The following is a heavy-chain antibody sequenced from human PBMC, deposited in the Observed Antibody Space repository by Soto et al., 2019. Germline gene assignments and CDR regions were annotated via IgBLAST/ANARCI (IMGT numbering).Heavy chain of an antibody. V-gene: IGHV1-2*02. CDR3: ARDSPYDY. J-gene: IGHJ4*02. Sequence: ASVKVSCTPSGYTCTAYYLHWVRQVPGQGLEWLGWINANTGATNYAQKFQGRVTVTRDTSTSTAYMDLTRLRTDDTAVYYCARDSPYDYWGQGXLVTVYS. CDR2: INANTGAT. CDR1: GYTCTAYY.